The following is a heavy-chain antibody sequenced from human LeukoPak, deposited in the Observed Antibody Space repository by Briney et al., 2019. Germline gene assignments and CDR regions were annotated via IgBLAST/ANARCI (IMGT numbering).Heavy chain of an antibody. CDR1: GYTFTSYG. CDR2: IIPIFGTA. Sequence: SVKVSCKASGYTFTSYGISWVRQAPGQGLEWMGGIIPIFGTANYAQKFQGRVTITADESTSAAYMELSSLRSEDTAVYYCARDHSGCLDYWGQGTLVTVSS. CDR3: ARDHSGCLDY. V-gene: IGHV1-69*13. D-gene: IGHD5-12*01. J-gene: IGHJ4*02.